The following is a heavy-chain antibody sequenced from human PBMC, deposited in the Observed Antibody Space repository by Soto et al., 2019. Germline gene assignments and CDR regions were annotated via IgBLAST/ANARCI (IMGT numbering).Heavy chain of an antibody. CDR1: GYTFSSYS. D-gene: IGHD4-4*01. J-gene: IGHJ4*02. CDR2: ISPYNRNT. V-gene: IGHV1-18*01. CDR3: ARRTTASDY. Sequence: QVQLVQSGTEVKKPGASVKVSCKASGYTFSSYSITWVRQAPGQGLEWMGWISPYNRNTNYAQKLQGRVTMTTDTSTSTGYMELRSLRSDDTAVYYCARRTTASDYWGQGTLVSVSS.